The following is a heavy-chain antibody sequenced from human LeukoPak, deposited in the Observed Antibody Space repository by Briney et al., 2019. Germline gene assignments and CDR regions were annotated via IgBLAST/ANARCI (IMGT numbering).Heavy chain of an antibody. V-gene: IGHV4-4*09. CDR2: IYTSGST. Sequence: SETLSLTCTVSGGSISTYYWSWIRQPPGKGLEWIGYIYTSGSTNYNPSLKSRVTISVDTSKNQFSLKLSSVTAADTAVYYCARNRFKYSSGWYGFDYWGQGTLVTVSS. J-gene: IGHJ4*02. CDR1: GGSISTYY. D-gene: IGHD6-19*01. CDR3: ARNRFKYSSGWYGFDY.